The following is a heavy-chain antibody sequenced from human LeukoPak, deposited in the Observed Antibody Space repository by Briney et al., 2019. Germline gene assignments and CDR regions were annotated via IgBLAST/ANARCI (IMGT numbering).Heavy chain of an antibody. CDR1: GFTFSSYS. CDR2: IKSKTDGGTT. CDR3: TTDPRQGDYYDSSGYYSSDY. Sequence: PGGSLRLSCAASGFTFSSYSMNWVRQAPGKGLEWVGRIKSKTDGGTTDYAAPVKGRFTISRDDSKNTLYLQMNSLKTEDTAVYYCTTDPRQGDYYDSSGYYSSDYWGQGTLVTVSS. V-gene: IGHV3-15*07. J-gene: IGHJ4*02. D-gene: IGHD3-22*01.